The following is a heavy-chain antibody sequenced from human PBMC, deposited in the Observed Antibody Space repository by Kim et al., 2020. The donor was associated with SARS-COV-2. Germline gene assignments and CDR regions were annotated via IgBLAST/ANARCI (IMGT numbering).Heavy chain of an antibody. D-gene: IGHD3-3*01. CDR3: ARCRVAHQEVPFWDY. V-gene: IGHV4-4*02. CDR1: GGSISSSNW. CDR2: IYHSGST. J-gene: IGHJ4*02. Sequence: SETLSLTCAVSGGSISSSNWWSWVRQPPGKGLEWIGEIYHSGSTNYNPSLKSRVTISVDKSKNQFSLKLSSVTAADTAVYYCARCRVAHQEVPFWDYWGQGTLVTVSS.